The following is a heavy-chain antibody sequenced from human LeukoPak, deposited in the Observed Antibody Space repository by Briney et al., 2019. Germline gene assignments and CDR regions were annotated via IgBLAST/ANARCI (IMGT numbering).Heavy chain of an antibody. CDR2: ISYDGSNK. V-gene: IGHV3-30*03. CDR3: ARDNDYFDY. CDR1: GFTFSSYG. Sequence: GGSLRLSCAASGFTFSSYGMHWVRQAPGKGLEWVAVISYDGSNKYYADSVKGRFTISRDNAKNSLYLQMNSLRAEDTAVYYCARDNDYFDYWGQGTLVTVSS. J-gene: IGHJ4*02.